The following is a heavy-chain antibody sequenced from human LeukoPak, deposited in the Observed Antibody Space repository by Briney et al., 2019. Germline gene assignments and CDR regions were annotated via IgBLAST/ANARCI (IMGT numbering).Heavy chain of an antibody. CDR2: INPNSGGT. CDR3: AREGLLWFGDVTFGAFDI. D-gene: IGHD3-10*01. J-gene: IGHJ3*02. V-gene: IGHV1-2*02. CDR1: GYTFTGYY. Sequence: ASVKVSCKASGYTFTGYYMHWVRQAPGQGLEWMGWINPNSGGTNYAQKFQGRVTMTRDTSISTAYMELSRLRSDDTAVYYCAREGLLWFGDVTFGAFDIWGQGTMVTVSS.